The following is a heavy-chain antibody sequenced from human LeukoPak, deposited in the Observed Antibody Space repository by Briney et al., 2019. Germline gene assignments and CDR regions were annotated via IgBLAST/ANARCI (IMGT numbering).Heavy chain of an antibody. J-gene: IGHJ4*02. CDR3: AREYSSGWYYFDY. V-gene: IGHV1-69*13. CDR2: IIPIFGTA. Sequence: GASVKVSCKASGGTFSSYAISWVRQAPGQGLEWMGGIIPIFGTANYAQKFQGRVTITADESTSTAYMELSSLRSEDMAVYYCAREYSSGWYYFDYWGQGTLVTVSS. CDR1: GGTFSSYA. D-gene: IGHD6-19*01.